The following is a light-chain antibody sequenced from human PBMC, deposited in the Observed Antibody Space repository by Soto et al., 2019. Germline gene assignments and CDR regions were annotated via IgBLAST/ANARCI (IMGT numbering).Light chain of an antibody. J-gene: IGKJ5*01. CDR3: QQYGSSPIT. Sequence: EVVMTQSPATLSVSPGERATLSCRASQTVSRNLAWYQQRPGQAPRLLIYDISNRATGVPDRFSGSGSGTDFTLTISRLEPEDFAVYYCQQYGSSPITFGQGTRLEIK. CDR2: DIS. V-gene: IGKV3-20*01. CDR1: QTVSRN.